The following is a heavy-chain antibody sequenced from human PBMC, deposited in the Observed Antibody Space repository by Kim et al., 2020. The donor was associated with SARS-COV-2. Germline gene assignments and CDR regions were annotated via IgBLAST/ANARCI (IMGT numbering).Heavy chain of an antibody. CDR1: GDSITPYY. Sequence: SETLSLTCTVSGDSITPYYWSWLRQIPGKRPEWVGYLSFSGGSNYNPSLKSRLTISADTSKNQLSLTLTSVTAADSAVYYCARHNVLANFFHSWCQGTVV. J-gene: IGHJ4*02. CDR3: ARHNVLANFFHS. CDR2: LSFSGGS. D-gene: IGHD2-8*01. V-gene: IGHV4-59*08.